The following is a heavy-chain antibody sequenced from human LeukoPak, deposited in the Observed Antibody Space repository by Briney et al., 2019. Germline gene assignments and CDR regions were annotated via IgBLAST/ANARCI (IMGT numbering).Heavy chain of an antibody. J-gene: IGHJ4*02. D-gene: IGHD3-3*01. CDR3: ARDPPHGMGKKFLEWPVFEDY. V-gene: IGHV4-4*07. CDR1: GGSISSYY. Sequence: SETLSLTCTVSGGSISSYYWSWIRQPAGKGLEWIGRIYTSGSTNYNPSLKSRVTMSVDTSKNQFSLKLSSVTAADTAVYYCARDPPHGMGKKFLEWPVFEDYWGQGTLVTVSS. CDR2: IYTSGST.